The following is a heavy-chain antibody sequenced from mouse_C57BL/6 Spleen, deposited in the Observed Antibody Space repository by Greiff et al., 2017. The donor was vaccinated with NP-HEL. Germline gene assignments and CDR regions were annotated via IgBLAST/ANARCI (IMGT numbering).Heavy chain of an antibody. CDR1: GYTFTSYT. Sequence: QVQLKQSGAELARPGASVKMSCKASGYTFTSYTMHWVKKRPGQGLEWIGYSNPSSGYSYYNQKFKDKATLTADKSSSTAYMQLSSLTSEDSAVYYCARREDYGSSYGFAYWGQGTLVTVYA. J-gene: IGHJ3*01. CDR3: ARREDYGSSYGFAY. CDR2: SNPSSGYS. V-gene: IGHV1-4*01. D-gene: IGHD1-1*01.